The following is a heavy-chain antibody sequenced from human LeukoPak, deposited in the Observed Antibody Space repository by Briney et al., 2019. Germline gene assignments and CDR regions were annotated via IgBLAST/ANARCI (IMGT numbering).Heavy chain of an antibody. CDR2: INWNSGSI. Sequence: GGSLRLSCAASGFTFDDYALHWVRQAPGKGLEWVSGINWNSGSIGYADSVKGRFTISRDNAKNYLYLQMNSLRAEDTAVYFCARDWAFDIWGQGTMVTVSS. CDR1: GFTFDDYA. V-gene: IGHV3-9*01. CDR3: ARDWAFDI. J-gene: IGHJ3*02.